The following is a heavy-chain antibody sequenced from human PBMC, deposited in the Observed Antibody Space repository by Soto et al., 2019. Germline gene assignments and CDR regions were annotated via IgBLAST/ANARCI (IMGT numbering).Heavy chain of an antibody. Sequence: PGGSMSLSCAASGVTFSSYSMNWVRQAPGKGLEWVSYISSSSSTIYYADSVKGRFTISRDNAKNSLYLQMNSLRAEVTAVYCCARVVISGSYLDYWGEGTLVTVSA. J-gene: IGHJ4*02. CDR1: GVTFSSYS. V-gene: IGHV3-48*01. CDR2: ISSSSSTI. CDR3: ARVVISGSYLDY. D-gene: IGHD1-26*01.